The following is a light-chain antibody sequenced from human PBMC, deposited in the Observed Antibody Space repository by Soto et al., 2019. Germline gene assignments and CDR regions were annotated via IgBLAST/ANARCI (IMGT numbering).Light chain of an antibody. V-gene: IGLV2-14*01. CDR1: RSDVGAYNY. J-gene: IGLJ2*01. Sequence: QSVLTQPASVSGSPGQSITISCSGTRSDVGAYNYVSWYQQHPGKAPKLIIYEVSNRPSGVSNRFSGSKSVNTASLIISGLQAEDEADYYCSSYTTSSTVVFGGGTKLTVL. CDR2: EVS. CDR3: SSYTTSSTVV.